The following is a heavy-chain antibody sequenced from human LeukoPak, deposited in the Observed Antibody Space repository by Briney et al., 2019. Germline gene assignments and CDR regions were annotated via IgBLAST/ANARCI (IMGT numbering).Heavy chain of an antibody. D-gene: IGHD2-2*01. CDR3: ARGDGQLLSSFVDY. V-gene: IGHV3-74*01. Sequence: GGSLRLSCAASGFTFSSYAMHWVRQAPGKGLVWVSRINSDGSSSTYAESVKGRFTISRDNAKNTLYLQLNSLRVGDTAVYYCARGDGQLLSSFVDYWGQGTLVTVSS. CDR2: INSDGSSS. CDR1: GFTFSSYA. J-gene: IGHJ4*02.